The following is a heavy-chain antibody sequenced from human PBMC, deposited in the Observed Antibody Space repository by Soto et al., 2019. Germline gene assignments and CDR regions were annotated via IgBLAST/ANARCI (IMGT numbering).Heavy chain of an antibody. CDR3: AIKNQSAYSSSWYHNCFDP. V-gene: IGHV1-69*13. CDR1: GGTFSSYA. J-gene: IGHJ5*02. CDR2: IIPIFGTA. D-gene: IGHD6-13*01. Sequence: ASVKVSCKASGGTFSSYAISWVRQAPGQGLEWMGGIIPIFGTANYAQKFQGRVTITADESTSTAYMELSSLRSEDTAVYYCAIKNQSAYSSSWYHNCFDPWGQGTLVTVSS.